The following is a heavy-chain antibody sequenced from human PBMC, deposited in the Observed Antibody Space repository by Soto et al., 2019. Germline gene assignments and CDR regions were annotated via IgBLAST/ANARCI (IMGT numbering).Heavy chain of an antibody. J-gene: IGHJ4*02. V-gene: IGHV3-23*01. Sequence: GESLKISCAASGFTFSSYAMSWVRQAPGKGLEWVSAISGSGGSTYYADSVKGRFTISRDNSKNTLYLQMNSLRAEDTAVYYCAKVPNHYIVVVPAALGYWGQGTLVTVSS. CDR1: GFTFSSYA. CDR2: ISGSGGST. D-gene: IGHD2-2*01. CDR3: AKVPNHYIVVVPAALGY.